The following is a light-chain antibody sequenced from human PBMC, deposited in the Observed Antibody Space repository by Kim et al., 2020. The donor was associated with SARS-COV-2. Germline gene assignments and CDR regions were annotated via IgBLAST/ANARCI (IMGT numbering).Light chain of an antibody. Sequence: EIVLTQSPGTLSLSPGERATLSCRASQSVRSTHLAWYQQKPGQAPRLFIYGASSRATGIPDRVSGSGSGTDFTLTISRLEPEDFAVYYCQHYGSSVLTFCGGTKVDIK. CDR1: QSVRSTH. CDR2: GAS. V-gene: IGKV3-20*01. CDR3: QHYGSSVLT. J-gene: IGKJ4*01.